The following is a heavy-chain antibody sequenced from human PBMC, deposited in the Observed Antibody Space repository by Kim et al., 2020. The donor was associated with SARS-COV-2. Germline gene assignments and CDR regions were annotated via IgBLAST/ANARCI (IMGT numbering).Heavy chain of an antibody. V-gene: IGHV3-33*05. J-gene: IGHJ4*02. D-gene: IGHD2-8*01. CDR3: ARDRRMASFDY. CDR2: ISYDGSLK. CDR1: GFTLSSYG. Sequence: GGSLRLSCTVYGFTLSSYGIHWVRQAPGKGPEWVAVISYDGSLKQCAASVKDRFTISRDISKNTLYLQMDGLRAEDTAVYYCARDRRMASFDYWGQGTLVTVSS.